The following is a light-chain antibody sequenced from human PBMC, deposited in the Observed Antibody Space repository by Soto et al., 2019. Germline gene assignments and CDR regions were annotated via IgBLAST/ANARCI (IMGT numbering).Light chain of an antibody. CDR3: QQYVAYPLA. CDR1: QSIADW. V-gene: IGKV1-5*03. CDR2: KAS. J-gene: IGKJ4*01. Sequence: DIHMTQSPSTLSASVGDRVTIPCRASQSIADWLAWYQQKPGKAPKLLIYKASTLESGVPSRFSGSESGTEFTLTSGSLHPDDFPTYSCQQYVAYPLAFGGGTKVDIK.